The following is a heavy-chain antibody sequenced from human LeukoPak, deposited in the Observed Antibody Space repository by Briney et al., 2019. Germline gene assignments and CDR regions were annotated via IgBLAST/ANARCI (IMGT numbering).Heavy chain of an antibody. Sequence: GGPLSLALSLSGLSVGASGLGWVRQVPGEGLEWVSSISPSASDTYYADSVKGRFTISRDNPKSTLYLQMNSLRADDTALYFCAKDLGGEGGSGFPGYWGQGTLVTVSS. CDR1: GLSVGASG. V-gene: IGHV3-23*01. D-gene: IGHD2-15*01. J-gene: IGHJ4*02. CDR2: ISPSASDT. CDR3: AKDLGGEGGSGFPGY.